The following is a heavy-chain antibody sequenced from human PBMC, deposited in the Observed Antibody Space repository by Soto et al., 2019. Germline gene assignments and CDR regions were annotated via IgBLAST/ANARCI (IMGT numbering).Heavy chain of an antibody. CDR3: ARENSGSYSDYFDY. CDR1: GFTFSSYA. D-gene: IGHD1-26*01. CDR2: ISYDGSNK. V-gene: IGHV3-30-3*01. J-gene: IGHJ4*02. Sequence: QVQLVESGGGVVQPGRSLRLSCAASGFTFSSYAMHWVRQAPGKGLEWVAVISYDGSNKYYADSVKGRFTISRDNSKNTLYLQRNSLRAEDTAVYYCARENSGSYSDYFDYWGQGTLVTVSS.